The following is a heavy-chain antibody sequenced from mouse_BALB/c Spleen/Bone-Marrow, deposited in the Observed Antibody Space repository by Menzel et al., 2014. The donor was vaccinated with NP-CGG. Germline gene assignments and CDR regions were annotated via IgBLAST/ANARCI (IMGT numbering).Heavy chain of an antibody. CDR1: GYSFTGYF. D-gene: IGHD2-10*02. CDR3: GRSKYGNYDAMDY. V-gene: IGHV1-37*01. Sequence: EVQLQESGPELVKPGASVKISCKASGYSFTGYFMNWVKRSHGKSLEWIGRINPYKGDTFYNQKFKGKATLTVDKSSSTAHMELLSLTSEDSAVYYCGRSKYGNYDAMDYWGQGTSVTVSS. CDR2: INPYKGDT. J-gene: IGHJ4*01.